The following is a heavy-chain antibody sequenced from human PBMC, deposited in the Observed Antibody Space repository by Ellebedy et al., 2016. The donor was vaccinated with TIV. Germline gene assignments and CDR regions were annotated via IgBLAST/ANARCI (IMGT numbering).Heavy chain of an antibody. Sequence: SETLSLTCTVSGGSISSGGYYWSWIRQHPGKGLEWIGYIYYSGSTNYNPSLKSRVTISVDTSKNQFSLSLNSVTAADTAVYYCARGGNWQFDYWGQGTLVTVSS. D-gene: IGHD1-1*01. V-gene: IGHV4-61*08. CDR2: IYYSGST. CDR3: ARGGNWQFDY. J-gene: IGHJ4*02. CDR1: GGSISSGGYY.